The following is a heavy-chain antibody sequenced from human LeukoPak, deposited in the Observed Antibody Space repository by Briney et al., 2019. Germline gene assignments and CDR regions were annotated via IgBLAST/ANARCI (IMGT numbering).Heavy chain of an antibody. CDR3: ARVPWFGEFYDY. CDR2: INPNSGGT. Sequence: ASVKVSCKASGYTFTGYYMHWVRQAPGQGLEWMGWINPNSGGTNYAQKFQGRVTMTRDTSISTAYMELSRLRSDGTAVYYCARVPWFGEFYDYWGQGTLVTVSS. CDR1: GYTFTGYY. D-gene: IGHD3-10*01. J-gene: IGHJ4*02. V-gene: IGHV1-2*02.